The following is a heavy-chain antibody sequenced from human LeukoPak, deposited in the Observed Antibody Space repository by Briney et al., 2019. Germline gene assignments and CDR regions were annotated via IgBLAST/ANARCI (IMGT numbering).Heavy chain of an antibody. CDR2: IYTSGST. Sequence: SETLSLTCTVSGGSISSGSYYWSWIRQPAGKGLEWIGRIYTSGSTNYNPSLKSRVTISVDTSKNQFSLKLSSVTAADTAVYYCARGGCDSTSCYNEPADYWGQGTLVTVSS. CDR3: ARGGCDSTSCYNEPADY. D-gene: IGHD2-2*02. CDR1: GGSISSGSYY. J-gene: IGHJ4*02. V-gene: IGHV4-61*02.